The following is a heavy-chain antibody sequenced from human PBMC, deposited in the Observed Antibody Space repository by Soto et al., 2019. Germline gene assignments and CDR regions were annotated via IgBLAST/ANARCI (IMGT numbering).Heavy chain of an antibody. Sequence: APVKVSCKGSVYSFTSYGISWVRQAPGQGLEWMGWNSAYNGNTDYAQNLQGRGPMSTDTSTRTAYMAPRSLRYGHAASYDCGRDRRVTILGVVQDLYYYYGMDVWGQGATVTVSS. CDR3: GRDRRVTILGVVQDLYYYYGMDV. J-gene: IGHJ6*02. D-gene: IGHD3-3*01. CDR2: NSAYNGNT. CDR1: VYSFTSYG. V-gene: IGHV1-18*04.